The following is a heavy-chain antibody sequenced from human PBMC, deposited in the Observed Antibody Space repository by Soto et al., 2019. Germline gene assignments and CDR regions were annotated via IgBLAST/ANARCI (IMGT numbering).Heavy chain of an antibody. Sequence: ESGGVVVQPGGSLRLSCAASGFTFDDYAMHWVRQAPGKGLEWVSLISWDGGSTYYADSVKGRFTISRDNSKNSLYLQMNSLRAEDTALYYCAKSSGSSLLLDYWGQGTLVTVSS. CDR2: ISWDGGST. D-gene: IGHD1-26*01. CDR1: GFTFDDYA. CDR3: AKSSGSSLLLDY. J-gene: IGHJ4*02. V-gene: IGHV3-43D*04.